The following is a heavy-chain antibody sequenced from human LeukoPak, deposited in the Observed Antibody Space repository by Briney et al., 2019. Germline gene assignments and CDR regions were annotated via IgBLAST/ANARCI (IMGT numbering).Heavy chain of an antibody. D-gene: IGHD1-7*01. CDR2: ISSTGSTI. J-gene: IGHJ4*02. CDR3: ARDRSTGTTLRNYYFDY. V-gene: IGHV3-48*04. CDR1: GFTFSSYS. Sequence: GGSLRLSCAASGFTFSSYSMNWVRQAPGKGLEWVSYISSTGSTIYYADSVRGRFTISRDNAKNSLYLQMNSLRAEDTAVYYCARDRSTGTTLRNYYFDYWGQGTLVTVSS.